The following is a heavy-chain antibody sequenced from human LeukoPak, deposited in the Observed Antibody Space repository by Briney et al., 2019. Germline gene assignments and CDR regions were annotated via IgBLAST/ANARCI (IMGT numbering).Heavy chain of an antibody. CDR2: INHSGST. CDR3: ARALYYDSSFGFGY. CDR1: GGSFSSYY. J-gene: IGHJ4*02. Sequence: SETLSLTCAVYGGSFSSYYWSWIRQPPGKGLEWIGEINHSGSTNYNPSLKSRVTISVDTSKNQFSLKLSSVTAADTAVYYCARALYYDSSFGFGYWGQGTLVTVSS. V-gene: IGHV4-34*01. D-gene: IGHD3-22*01.